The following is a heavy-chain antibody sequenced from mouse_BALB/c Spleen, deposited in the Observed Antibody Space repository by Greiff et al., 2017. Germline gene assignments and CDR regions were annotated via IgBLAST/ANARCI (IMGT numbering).Heavy chain of an antibody. D-gene: IGHD2-4*01. V-gene: IGHV5-9-4*01. CDR1: GFTFSSYA. CDR2: ISSGGSYT. J-gene: IGHJ4*01. CDR3: ARDPGDYPDYYAMDY. Sequence: EVQGVESGGGLVKPGGSLKLSCAASGFTFSSYAMSWVRQSPEKRLEWVAEISSGGSYTYYPDTVTGRFTISRDNAKNTLYLEMSSLRSEDTAMYYCARDPGDYPDYYAMDYWGQGTSVTVSS.